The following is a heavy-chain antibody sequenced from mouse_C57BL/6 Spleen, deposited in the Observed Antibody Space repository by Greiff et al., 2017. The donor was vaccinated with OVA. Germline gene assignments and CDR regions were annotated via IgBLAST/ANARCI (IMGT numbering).Heavy chain of an antibody. J-gene: IGHJ3*01. Sequence: VKLMESGAELVRPGASVTLSCKASGYTFTDYEMHWVKQTPVHGLEWIGAIDPETGGTAYNQKFKGKAILTADKSSSTAYMELRSLTSEDSAVYYCTILLRAWFAYWGQGTLVTVSA. CDR3: TILLRAWFAY. CDR1: GYTFTDYE. CDR2: IDPETGGT. V-gene: IGHV1-15*01. D-gene: IGHD1-1*01.